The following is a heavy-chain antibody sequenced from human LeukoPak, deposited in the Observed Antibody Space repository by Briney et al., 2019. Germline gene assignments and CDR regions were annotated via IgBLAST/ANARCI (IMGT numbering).Heavy chain of an antibody. CDR3: ARVYSSGWSY. CDR1: GFTFSSYE. J-gene: IGHJ4*02. Sequence: PGGSLRLSCAASGFTFSSYEMNWVRQAPGKGLEWVSYITGSGSTIYYADSVKGRFTISRDNAKKSLYLQMNSLRAEDTTVYYCARVYSSGWSYWGQGTLVTVSS. V-gene: IGHV3-48*03. D-gene: IGHD6-19*01. CDR2: ITGSGSTI.